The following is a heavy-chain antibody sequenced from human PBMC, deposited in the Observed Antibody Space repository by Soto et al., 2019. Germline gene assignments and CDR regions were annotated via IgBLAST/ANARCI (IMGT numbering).Heavy chain of an antibody. Sequence: EVQLLESGGGLVQPGGSLRLSCAASGFTFSSYAMSWVRQAPGKGLEWVSAISGSGGSTYYADSVKGRFTISRDNSKNTLYLQMNSLRAEDTAVYYCAKVDRLTTVVTLEVGAKFQFDYWGQGTLVTVSS. CDR2: ISGSGGST. J-gene: IGHJ4*02. D-gene: IGHD4-17*01. CDR3: AKVDRLTTVVTLEVGAKFQFDY. CDR1: GFTFSSYA. V-gene: IGHV3-23*01.